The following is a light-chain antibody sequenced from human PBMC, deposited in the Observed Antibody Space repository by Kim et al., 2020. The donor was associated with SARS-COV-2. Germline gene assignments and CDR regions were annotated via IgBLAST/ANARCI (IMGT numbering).Light chain of an antibody. CDR3: QQTNSFHPIT. V-gene: IGKV1-12*01. CDR2: DAS. J-gene: IGKJ4*01. Sequence: DIQMTQSPSSVSASVGDRVTITCRASQGISNWIAWYQQKPGKAPKLLIYDASSLQNGVPSRFSGSGSGTHFTLTISSLQPEDFATYYCQQTNSFHPITFGGGTKVEIK. CDR1: QGISNW.